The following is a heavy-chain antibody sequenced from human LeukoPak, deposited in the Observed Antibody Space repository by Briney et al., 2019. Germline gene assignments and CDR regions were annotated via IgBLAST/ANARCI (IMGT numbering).Heavy chain of an antibody. CDR2: MNPNSGNT. CDR1: GYTFTSYD. J-gene: IGHJ6*03. CDR3: ARARRNRYYYYYMDV. D-gene: IGHD1-14*01. Sequence: ASVKVSCKASGYTFTSYDINWVRQTTGQGLEWMGWMNPNSGNTGYAQKFQGRVTITRNTSIGTAYMELSSLRSEDTAVYYCARARRNRYYYYYMDVWGKGTTVTVSS. V-gene: IGHV1-8*03.